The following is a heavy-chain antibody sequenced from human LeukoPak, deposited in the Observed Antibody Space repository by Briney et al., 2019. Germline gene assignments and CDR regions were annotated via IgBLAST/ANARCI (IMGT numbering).Heavy chain of an antibody. CDR3: ARRDSSGYSEY. CDR2: IFPGDSDP. Sequence: GQSLKISCKSSGYTFTSYWIGWVRQMPGKGLEWMGIIFPGDSDPRYSPSFQGQVTIPADKSISTAYLQWSSLKASDTAIYYCARRDSSGYSEYWGQGTLVTVSS. D-gene: IGHD3-22*01. V-gene: IGHV5-51*01. J-gene: IGHJ4*02. CDR1: GYTFTSYW.